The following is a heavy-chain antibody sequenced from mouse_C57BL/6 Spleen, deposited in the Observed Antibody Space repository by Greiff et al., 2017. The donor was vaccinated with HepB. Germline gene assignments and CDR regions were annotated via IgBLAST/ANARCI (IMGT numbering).Heavy chain of an antibody. Sequence: VKLVESGAELARPGASVKLSCKASGYTFTSYGISWVKQRTGQGLEWIGEIYPRSGNTYYNEKFKGKATLTADKSSSTAYMELRSLTSEDSAVYFCARSELGPAWFAYWGQGTLVTVSA. CDR3: ARSELGPAWFAY. J-gene: IGHJ3*01. CDR2: IYPRSGNT. V-gene: IGHV1-81*01. CDR1: GYTFTSYG. D-gene: IGHD4-1*01.